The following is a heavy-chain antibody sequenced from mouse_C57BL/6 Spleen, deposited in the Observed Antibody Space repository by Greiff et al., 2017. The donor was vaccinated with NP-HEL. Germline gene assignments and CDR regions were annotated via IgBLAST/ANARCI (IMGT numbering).Heavy chain of an antibody. CDR1: GYTFTDYN. CDR2: INPNNGGT. Sequence: EVQLQQSGPELVKPGASVKMSCKASGYTFTDYNMHWVKQSHGKSLEWIGYINPNNGGTSYNQKFKGKATLTVNKSSSTDYMELRSLTSEDSAVYYCARKAHYSNYGFAYWGQGTLVTVSA. D-gene: IGHD2-5*01. CDR3: ARKAHYSNYGFAY. J-gene: IGHJ3*01. V-gene: IGHV1-22*01.